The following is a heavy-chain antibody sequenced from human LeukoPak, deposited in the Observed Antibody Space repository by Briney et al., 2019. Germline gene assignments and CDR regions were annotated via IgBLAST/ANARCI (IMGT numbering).Heavy chain of an antibody. V-gene: IGHV3-33*06. Sequence: PGGSLRLSCAASGFTFSSYGMHWVRQAPGKGLEWVAVIWYDGSNKYYADSVKGRFTISRDNSKTTLYLLMNSLRAEDTAVYFCAKDPSSGFADGDAFDIWGQGTMVTVSS. CDR2: IWYDGSNK. CDR1: GFTFSSYG. CDR3: AKDPSSGFADGDAFDI. D-gene: IGHD3-10*01. J-gene: IGHJ3*02.